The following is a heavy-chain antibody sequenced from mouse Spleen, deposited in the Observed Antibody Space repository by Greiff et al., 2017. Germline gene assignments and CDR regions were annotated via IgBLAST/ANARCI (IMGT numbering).Heavy chain of an antibody. V-gene: IGHV1-50*01. J-gene: IGHJ4*01. CDR1: GDTFTSYW. Sequence: QSCKASGDTFTSYWMQWGKQRPGQGLEWIGEIDPSDSYTNYNQKCKGKATLTVDTSSSTAYMQLSSLTSEDSAVYYCARNPNAMDYWGQGTSVTVSS. CDR3: ARNPNAMDY. CDR2: IDPSDSYT.